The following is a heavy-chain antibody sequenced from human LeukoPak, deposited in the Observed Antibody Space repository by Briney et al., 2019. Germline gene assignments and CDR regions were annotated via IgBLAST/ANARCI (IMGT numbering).Heavy chain of an antibody. CDR2: INQDRGEK. V-gene: IGHV3-7*01. CDR1: GFTFSSYW. J-gene: IGHJ4*02. CDR3: ASIVVVIGTRSFDY. Sequence: GGSLRLSCAASGFTFSSYWMSWVRQAPGKGLEWVANINQDRGEKYYVDSVKGRFTISRDNAKNSLYLQMNGLRAEDTAVYYCASIVVVIGTRSFDYWGQGSLVSVSS. D-gene: IGHD2-15*01.